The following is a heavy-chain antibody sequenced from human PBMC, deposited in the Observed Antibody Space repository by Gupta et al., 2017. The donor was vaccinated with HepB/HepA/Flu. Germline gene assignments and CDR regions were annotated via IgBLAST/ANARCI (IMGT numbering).Heavy chain of an antibody. CDR2: INRDAGKT. CDR1: GFTFSSFD. J-gene: IGHJ4*02. D-gene: IGHD6-19*01. V-gene: IGHV3-23*01. CDR3: AKARASGRMFYFDS. Sequence: EVQLLESGGGLLQPGGSLRLSCAASGFTFSSFDMNWVRQAPGKGLEWVSGINRDAGKTHYADFVKGRFTISRDNSRNTLSLQMTSLRVEETAVYYCAKARASGRMFYFDSWGQGTLVTV.